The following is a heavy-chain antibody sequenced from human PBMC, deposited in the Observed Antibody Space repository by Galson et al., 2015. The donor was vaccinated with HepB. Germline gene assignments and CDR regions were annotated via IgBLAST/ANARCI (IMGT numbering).Heavy chain of an antibody. J-gene: IGHJ3*02. Sequence: CAISGDSVSSNSAAWNWIRQSPSRGLEWLGRTYYRSKWYNDYAVSVKSRITINPDTSKNQFSLQLNSVTPEDTAVYYCARSIWFGELLRGHDAFDIWGQGTMVTVSS. D-gene: IGHD3-10*01. V-gene: IGHV6-1*01. CDR3: ARSIWFGELLRGHDAFDI. CDR2: TYYRSKWYN. CDR1: GDSVSSNSAA.